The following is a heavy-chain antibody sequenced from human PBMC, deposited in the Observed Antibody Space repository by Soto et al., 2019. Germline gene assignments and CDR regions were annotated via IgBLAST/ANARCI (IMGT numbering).Heavy chain of an antibody. D-gene: IGHD2-15*01. CDR2: ISGSGGST. CDR1: GFTFSSYA. CDR3: AKDGGRGYCSGGSCYSAPWFDP. Sequence: PGGSLRLSCAASGFTFSSYAMSWVRQAPGKGLEWVSAISGSGGSTYYADSVKGRFTISRDNSKNTLYLQMNSLRAEDTAVYYCAKDGGRGYCSGGSCYSAPWFDPWGQGTLVTVSS. J-gene: IGHJ5*02. V-gene: IGHV3-23*01.